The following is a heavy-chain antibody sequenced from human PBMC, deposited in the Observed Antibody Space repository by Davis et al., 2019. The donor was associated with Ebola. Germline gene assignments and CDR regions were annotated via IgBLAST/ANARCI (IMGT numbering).Heavy chain of an antibody. Sequence: ASVKVSCKASGYTFTGYYMHWVRQAPGQGLEWMGWINPNSGGTNYAQKLQGRVTMTRNTSISTAYMELSSLRSEDTAVYYCARGPSLRIAVAGTLPFFDYYYYGMDVWGQGTTVTVSS. V-gene: IGHV1-2*02. CDR2: INPNSGGT. D-gene: IGHD6-19*01. J-gene: IGHJ6*02. CDR3: ARGPSLRIAVAGTLPFFDYYYYGMDV. CDR1: GYTFTGYY.